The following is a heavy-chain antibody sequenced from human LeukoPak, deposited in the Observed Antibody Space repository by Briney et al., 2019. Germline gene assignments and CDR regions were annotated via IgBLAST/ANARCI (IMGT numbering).Heavy chain of an antibody. J-gene: IGHJ4*02. Sequence: GGSLRLSCAASGFTFSSYAMSWVRQAPGKGLEWVSAISGSGGSTYYADPVKGRFTISRDNSKNTLYLQMNSLRAEDTAVYYCAKFLPTHIVVANYYFDYWGQGTLVTVSS. CDR3: AKFLPTHIVVANYYFDY. D-gene: IGHD2-21*01. V-gene: IGHV3-23*01. CDR2: ISGSGGST. CDR1: GFTFSSYA.